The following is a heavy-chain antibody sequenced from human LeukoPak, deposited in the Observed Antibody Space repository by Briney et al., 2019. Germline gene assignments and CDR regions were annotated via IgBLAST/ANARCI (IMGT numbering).Heavy chain of an antibody. D-gene: IGHD6-13*01. CDR2: INPSGGST. CDR1: GYTFTSYY. V-gene: IGHV1-46*01. Sequence: ASVKVSCKASGYTFTSYYMHWVRQAPGQGLEWMGIINPSGGSTSYAQKFQGRVTMTRDTSTSTVYMELGSLRSEDTAVYYCARARSSWRFDYWGQGTLVTVSS. CDR3: ARARSSWRFDY. J-gene: IGHJ4*02.